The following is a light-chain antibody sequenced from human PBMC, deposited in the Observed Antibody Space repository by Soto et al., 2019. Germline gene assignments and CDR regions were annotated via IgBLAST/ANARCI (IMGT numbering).Light chain of an antibody. CDR3: QQSYSTPHT. Sequence: ILMTQSPSTLSLSPGDRATLSCRASQNIANYLNWYQQKPGQAPELMIFASSNMATGIAARFSGSGSGTDFTLTISSLQPEDFATYYCQQSYSTPHTFGGGTKVDI. CDR1: QNIANY. J-gene: IGKJ4*01. CDR2: ASS. V-gene: IGKV3-11*01.